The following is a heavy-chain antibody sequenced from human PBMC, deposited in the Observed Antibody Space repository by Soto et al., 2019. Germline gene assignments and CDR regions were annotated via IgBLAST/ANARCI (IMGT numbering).Heavy chain of an antibody. V-gene: IGHV4-39*01. J-gene: IGHJ4*02. D-gene: IGHD3-16*02. CDR3: ARLLTFGGLIKN. CDR1: GGSINSSIYY. Sequence: QLQLQESGPGLVKPSETLSLTCTVSGGSINSSIYYWGWIRQPPGKGLEWIGSIYYSGSTYYNPSLKRRVTISVDTSKNQFSLKLTSVTAADTAVYYCARLLTFGGLIKNWGQGTLVTVSS. CDR2: IYYSGST.